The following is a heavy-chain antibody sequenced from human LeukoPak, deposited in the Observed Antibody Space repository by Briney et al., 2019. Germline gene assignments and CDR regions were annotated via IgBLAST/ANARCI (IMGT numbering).Heavy chain of an antibody. J-gene: IGHJ4*02. Sequence: GRSLRLSSAASGFTFSSYAMHWVRQAPGKGLEWVAVISYDGSNKYYADSVKGRFTISRDNSKNTLYLQMNSLRAEDTAVYYCARDSAAARTRPVLDYWGQGTLVTVSS. CDR2: ISYDGSNK. CDR1: GFTFSSYA. CDR3: ARDSAAARTRPVLDY. D-gene: IGHD2-2*01. V-gene: IGHV3-30*04.